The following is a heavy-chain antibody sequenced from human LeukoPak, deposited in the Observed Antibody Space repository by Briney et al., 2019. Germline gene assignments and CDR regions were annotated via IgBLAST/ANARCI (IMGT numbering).Heavy chain of an antibody. CDR1: GFTFSYYG. D-gene: IGHD3-10*01. V-gene: IGHV3-30*02. CDR2: IRYTARDK. Sequence: PGGSLRLSCAASGFTFSYYGMHWVRQAPGKGLEWVAFIRYTARDKYYADSVKGRFTISRDNSKNTLYLQMNSLRAEDTAVYYCARDLWFGELLGAFDIWGQGTMVTVSS. CDR3: ARDLWFGELLGAFDI. J-gene: IGHJ3*02.